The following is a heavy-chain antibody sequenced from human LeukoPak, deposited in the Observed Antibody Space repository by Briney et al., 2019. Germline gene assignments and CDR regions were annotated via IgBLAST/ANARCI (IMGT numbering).Heavy chain of an antibody. CDR1: GYSLSSGYY. CDR2: IYHSGST. V-gene: IGHV4-38-2*02. D-gene: IGHD3-16*01. J-gene: IGHJ4*02. Sequence: SETLSLTCTVSGYSLSSGYYWDWIRPPPGKGLEWIGSIYHSGSTYYNPSLKSRVSISVDTSKNQFSLEVTSVTAAGTAVYSCARRGNYDTSSYDYWGQGTLVTVSS. CDR3: ARRGNYDTSSYDY.